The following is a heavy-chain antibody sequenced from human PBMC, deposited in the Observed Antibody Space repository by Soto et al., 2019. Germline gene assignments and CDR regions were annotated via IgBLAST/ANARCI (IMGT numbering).Heavy chain of an antibody. D-gene: IGHD6-19*01. CDR2: IKEGGGGT. Sequence: GGSLRLSCAASGFTFSSYWMSWVRQAPGKGLEWVSTIKEGGGGTYYADSVKGRFTISRDNSKNSLYLQMNSLRAEDTAVYYCAKDHSSGWYVRYFDYWGQGTLVTVSS. CDR3: AKDHSSGWYVRYFDY. V-gene: IGHV3-23*01. J-gene: IGHJ4*02. CDR1: GFTFSSYW.